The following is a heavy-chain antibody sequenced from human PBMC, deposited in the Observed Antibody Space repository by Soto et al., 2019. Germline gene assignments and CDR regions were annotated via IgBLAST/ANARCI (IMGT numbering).Heavy chain of an antibody. J-gene: IGHJ4*02. Sequence: PSETLSLTCTVSGGPINSGSYYWGWIRQPPGKGLEWIGSIHYSGNTNYSPSFQGHVTISADKSISTAYLQWSSLKASDTAMYYCARLQAAAGDNDLTFDYWGQGTLVTVSS. CDR3: ARLQAAAGDNDLTFDY. V-gene: IGHV4-39*07. CDR1: GGPINSGSYY. CDR2: IHYSGNT. D-gene: IGHD6-13*01.